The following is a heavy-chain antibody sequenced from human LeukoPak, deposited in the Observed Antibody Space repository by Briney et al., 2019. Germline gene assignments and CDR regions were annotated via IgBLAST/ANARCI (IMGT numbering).Heavy chain of an antibody. CDR2: IHYTGST. J-gene: IGHJ4*02. Sequence: PSETLSLTCTVSDDSISMYYWSWIRQPPGKGLEWIGYIHYTGSTNYNPSLKRRVTISVDTSKNQFSLKLSSVTAADTAVYYCARSKFGFGELFDYWGQGTLVTVSS. CDR3: ARSKFGFGELFDY. CDR1: DDSISMYY. V-gene: IGHV4-59*01. D-gene: IGHD3-10*01.